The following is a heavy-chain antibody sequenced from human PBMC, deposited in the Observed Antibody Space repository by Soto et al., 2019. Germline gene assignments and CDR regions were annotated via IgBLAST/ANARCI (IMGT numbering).Heavy chain of an antibody. D-gene: IGHD2-8*01. J-gene: IGHJ6*03. V-gene: IGHV1-8*01. CDR1: GYTFTSYD. CDR2: TNPNSGNT. CDR3: ARALYCTNGVCNPYMDV. Sequence: ASVKVSCKASGYTFTSYDINWVRQATGQGLEWMGWTNPNSGNTGYAQKFQGRVTMTRNTSISTAYMELSSLRSEDTAVYYCARALYCTNGVCNPYMDVWGKGTTVTVSS.